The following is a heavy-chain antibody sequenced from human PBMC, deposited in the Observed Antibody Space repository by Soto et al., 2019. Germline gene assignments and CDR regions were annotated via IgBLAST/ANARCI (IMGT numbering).Heavy chain of an antibody. J-gene: IGHJ2*01. D-gene: IGHD3-10*01. V-gene: IGHV3-33*01. Sequence: QVQLVESGGGVVQPGRSLRLSCAASGFTFSSYGMHWVRQAPGKGLEWVAVIWYDGSNKYYADSVKGRFTISRGDSKNTLYLQINSLRAEDTAVYYCARVGGLLWFGELSGYFDLWGRGTLVTVSS. CDR1: GFTFSSYG. CDR2: IWYDGSNK. CDR3: ARVGGLLWFGELSGYFDL.